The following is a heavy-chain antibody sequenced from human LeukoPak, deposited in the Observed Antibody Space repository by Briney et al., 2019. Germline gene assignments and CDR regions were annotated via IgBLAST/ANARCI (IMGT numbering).Heavy chain of an antibody. CDR2: MNPNSGET. V-gene: IGHV1-8*01. CDR3: ARDTYYYDSSGYFYFDY. Sequence: GASVKVSCKASGYTFTSYDINWVRQAAGQGLEWMGWMNPNSGETGYVQKFQGRVTMTRDTSISTAYMELSSLTSEDTAVYYCARDTYYYDSSGYFYFDYWGQGTLVTVSS. D-gene: IGHD3-22*01. J-gene: IGHJ4*02. CDR1: GYTFTSYD.